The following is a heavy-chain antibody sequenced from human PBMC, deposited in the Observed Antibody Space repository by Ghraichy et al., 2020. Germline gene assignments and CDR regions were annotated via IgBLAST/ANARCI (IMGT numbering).Heavy chain of an antibody. Sequence: GGSLRLSCAASGFTVSSNYMSWVRQAPGKVLEWVSVIYSGGSTYYADSVKGRFTISRDNSKNTLYLQMNSLRAEDTAVYYCARDNRYYGMDVWGQGTTVTVSS. J-gene: IGHJ6*02. CDR3: ARDNRYYGMDV. V-gene: IGHV3-53*01. CDR2: IYSGGST. CDR1: GFTVSSNY.